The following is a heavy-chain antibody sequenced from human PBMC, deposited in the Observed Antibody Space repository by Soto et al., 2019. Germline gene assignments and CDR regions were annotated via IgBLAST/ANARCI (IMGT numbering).Heavy chain of an antibody. V-gene: IGHV6-1*01. D-gene: IGHD4-4*01. CDR2: TYYRTKWYN. Sequence: PLHTLSSTCAIPGGTASSISAAWNWSRQPPSRGLEWLGRTYYRTKWYNDYAVSVKNRIHNTPDTSKNQFSLQLNSVTHEDPAVYYCARGTFSSNDDGFDTWGQGTLVTVSS. CDR3: ARGTFSSNDDGFDT. J-gene: IGHJ5*02. CDR1: GGTASSISAA.